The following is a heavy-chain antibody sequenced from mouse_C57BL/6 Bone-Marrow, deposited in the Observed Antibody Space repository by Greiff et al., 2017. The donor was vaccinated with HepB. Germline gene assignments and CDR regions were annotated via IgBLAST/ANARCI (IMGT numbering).Heavy chain of an antibody. CDR2: IYPGDGDT. J-gene: IGHJ2*01. CDR1: GYAFSSSW. Sequence: VHLVESGPELVKPGASVKISCKASGYAFSSSWMNWVKQRPGKGLEWIGRIYPGDGDTNYNGKFKGKATLTADKSSSTAYMQLSSLTSEDSAVYFCARGAYYGSSSDYWGQGTTLTVSS. CDR3: ARGAYYGSSSDY. V-gene: IGHV1-82*01. D-gene: IGHD1-1*01.